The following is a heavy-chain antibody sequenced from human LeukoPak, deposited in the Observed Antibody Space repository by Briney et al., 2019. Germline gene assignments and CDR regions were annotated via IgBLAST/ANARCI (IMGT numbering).Heavy chain of an antibody. J-gene: IGHJ5*02. Sequence: PGGSLRLSCAASGFTFSSYAMSWVRQAPGKGLEWVSAISGSGGSTYYADSVKGRVTISRDNSKNTLYLQMNSLRAEDTAVYYCAKTGGRMTTVTLRFDPWGQGTLVTVSS. CDR1: GFTFSSYA. CDR3: AKTGGRMTTVTLRFDP. D-gene: IGHD4-17*01. CDR2: ISGSGGST. V-gene: IGHV3-23*01.